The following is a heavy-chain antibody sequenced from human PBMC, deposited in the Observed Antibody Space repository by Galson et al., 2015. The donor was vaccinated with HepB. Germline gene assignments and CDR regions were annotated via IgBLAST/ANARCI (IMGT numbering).Heavy chain of an antibody. CDR1: GFNFSPYW. J-gene: IGHJ4*02. V-gene: IGHV3-74*01. CDR3: AREDFWAFH. Sequence: SLRLSCAASGFNFSPYWMHWVRQDPTKGLVSVSRMNGDGTITAYADSVRGRFTISRDNAKSTLYLQMDSLRVGDTAVYYCAREDFWAFHRGQGTLVTVSS. D-gene: IGHD3/OR15-3a*01. CDR2: MNGDGTIT.